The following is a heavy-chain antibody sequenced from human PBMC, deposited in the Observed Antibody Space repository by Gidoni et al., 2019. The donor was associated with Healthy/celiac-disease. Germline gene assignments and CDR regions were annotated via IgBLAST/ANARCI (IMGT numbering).Heavy chain of an antibody. CDR1: GGSISSSSYY. D-gene: IGHD2-15*01. Sequence: QLQLQESGPGLVKPSETLSLTCTVSGGSISSSSYYWGWFRQPPGKGLEWIGSIYYSGSTYYNPSLKSRVTISVDTSKNQFSLKLSSVTAADTAVYYCAASSGQLDYWGQGTLVTVSS. V-gene: IGHV4-39*01. CDR2: IYYSGST. CDR3: AASSGQLDY. J-gene: IGHJ4*02.